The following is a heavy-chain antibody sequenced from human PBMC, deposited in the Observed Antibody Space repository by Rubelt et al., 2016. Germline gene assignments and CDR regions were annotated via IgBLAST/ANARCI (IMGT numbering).Heavy chain of an antibody. CDR3: AREGSSPNWFDP. CDR1: RFTFSAYA. D-gene: IGHD3-10*01. J-gene: IGHJ5*02. CDR2: ISNDGSNK. Sequence: QVQLVESGGGVVQPGRSLRLSCAASRFTFSAYAMHWVRQAPGKGLEWVAVISNDGSNKYYGDSVKGRFTIPRDNSKNTQYLQMNSLRPEDTAVYYCAREGSSPNWFDPWGQGTQVTVSS. V-gene: IGHV3-30*04.